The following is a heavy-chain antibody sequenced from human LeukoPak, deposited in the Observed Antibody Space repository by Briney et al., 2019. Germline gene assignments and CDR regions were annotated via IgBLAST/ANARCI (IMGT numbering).Heavy chain of an antibody. V-gene: IGHV4-59*01. J-gene: IGHJ4*02. CDR1: GGSISSYY. CDR3: ARGQGSDWSNYYFDY. D-gene: IGHD6-19*01. Sequence: PSETLSLTCTVSGGSISSYYWSWIRQPPGKGLEWIGYIYDSGSTKYNPSLKSRVTKSVDTSKNQFSLKLSSVTAADTAVYYCARGQGSDWSNYYFDYWGQGILVTVSS. CDR2: IYDSGST.